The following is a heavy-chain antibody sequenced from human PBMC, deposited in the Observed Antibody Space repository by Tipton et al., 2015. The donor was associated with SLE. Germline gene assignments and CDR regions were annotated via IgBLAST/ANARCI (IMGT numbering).Heavy chain of an antibody. J-gene: IGHJ5*02. V-gene: IGHV4-31*03. CDR2: IYYSGST. D-gene: IGHD2-2*01. CDR1: GGSISSGGYY. CDR3: ARGPYCSSTSCPIWFDP. Sequence: LRLSCTVSGGSISSGGYYWSWIRQHPGKGLEWIGYIYYSGSTYYNPSLKSRVTISVDTSKNQFSLKLSSVAAADTAVYYCARGPYCSSTSCPIWFDPWGQGTPITVSS.